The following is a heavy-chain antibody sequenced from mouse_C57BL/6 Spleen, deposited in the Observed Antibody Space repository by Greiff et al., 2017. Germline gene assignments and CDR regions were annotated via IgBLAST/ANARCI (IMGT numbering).Heavy chain of an antibody. CDR3: ARAFYDGYYVDY. J-gene: IGHJ2*01. D-gene: IGHD2-3*01. V-gene: IGHV5-17*01. Sequence: EVKLVESGGGLVKPGGSLKLSCAASGFTFSDYGMHWVRQAPEKGLEWVAYISSGSSTIYYADTVKGRFPISRDNAKNTLFLQMTSLRSEDTAMYYCARAFYDGYYVDYWGQGTTLTVSS. CDR2: ISSGSSTI. CDR1: GFTFSDYG.